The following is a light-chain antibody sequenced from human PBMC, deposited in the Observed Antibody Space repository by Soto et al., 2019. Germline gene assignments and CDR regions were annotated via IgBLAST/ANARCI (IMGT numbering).Light chain of an antibody. V-gene: IGLV1-44*01. CDR3: SAWDDSLNGRV. Sequence: QSVLTQPPSASATPGQRVTISCSGSGSNIASNPVNWDQQFTVTPPKLVVYSNNGRPSGVPDRFSGSRSGASASLDSSGLQSDDDAVYYCSAWDDSLNGRVFGGGTQLTVL. J-gene: IGLJ3*02. CDR1: GSNIASNP. CDR2: SNN.